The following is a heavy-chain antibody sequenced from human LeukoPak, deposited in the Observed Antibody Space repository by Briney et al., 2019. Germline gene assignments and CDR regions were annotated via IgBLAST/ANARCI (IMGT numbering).Heavy chain of an antibody. CDR1: GDSISSTSYY. D-gene: IGHD4-23*01. J-gene: IGHJ4*02. Sequence: PSETLSLTCAVSGDSISSTSYYWGWIRRPPGRGLEWIGSIFYTGTTYYNPSLKGRVTISVHTSKNQFSLNLSSVTAADTAVYYCAREGAVVLSNFDCWGQGTLVTVSS. V-gene: IGHV4-39*07. CDR3: AREGAVVLSNFDC. CDR2: IFYTGTT.